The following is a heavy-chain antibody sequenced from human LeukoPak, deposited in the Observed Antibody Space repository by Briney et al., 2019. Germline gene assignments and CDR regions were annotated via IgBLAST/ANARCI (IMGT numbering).Heavy chain of an antibody. CDR1: GYTFTGYY. Sequence: GASVKVSCKASGYTFTGYYMHWVRQAPGQGLEWMGWINPNSGGTNYAQKFQGRVTMTRDTSISTAYMELSRLRSDDTAVYYCARDVPDVEMATIRRDYFDYWGQGTLVTVSS. CDR3: ARDVPDVEMATIRRDYFDY. V-gene: IGHV1-2*02. J-gene: IGHJ4*02. CDR2: INPNSGGT. D-gene: IGHD5-24*01.